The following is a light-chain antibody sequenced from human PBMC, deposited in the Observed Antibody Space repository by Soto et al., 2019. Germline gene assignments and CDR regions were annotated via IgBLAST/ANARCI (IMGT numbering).Light chain of an antibody. Sequence: EVVLTQSPATLSFSPGDRATLSCRATQSISTYLAWYQQKPGQAPRLLIYDASNRATGIPARFSGSGSGTDFTLTISSLEPEDSAVYFCQQRTNWPPTFGQGTRLEIK. J-gene: IGKJ5*01. V-gene: IGKV3-11*01. CDR3: QQRTNWPPT. CDR2: DAS. CDR1: QSISTY.